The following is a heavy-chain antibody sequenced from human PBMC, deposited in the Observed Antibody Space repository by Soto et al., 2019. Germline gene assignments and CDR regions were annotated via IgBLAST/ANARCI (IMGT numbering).Heavy chain of an antibody. CDR2: ISAYNGNT. J-gene: IGHJ5*02. V-gene: IGHV1-18*01. D-gene: IGHD3-3*01. CDR1: GYTFTSYG. Sequence: QVQLVQSGAEVKKPGASGKVSCKASGYTFTSYGISWVRQAPGQGLEWMGWISAYNGNTNYAQKLQGRVTMTTDTSTSTAYMELRSLRSDDTAVYYCARDGASITIFGVVENWFDPWGQGTLVTVSS. CDR3: ARDGASITIFGVVENWFDP.